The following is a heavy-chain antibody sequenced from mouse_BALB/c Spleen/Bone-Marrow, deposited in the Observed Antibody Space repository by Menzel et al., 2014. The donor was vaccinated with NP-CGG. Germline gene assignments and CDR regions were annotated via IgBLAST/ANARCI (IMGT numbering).Heavy chain of an antibody. Sequence: QLQESGPELVKPGASVKISCKASGYTFTDYYINWVKQKPGQGLEWIGWIYPGSGNTKFNERFKGKATLTVDTSSSTAYMQLSSLTSEDTAVYFCARILYWYFDVWGAGTTVTVSS. CDR2: IYPGSGNT. J-gene: IGHJ1*01. V-gene: IGHV1-84*02. CDR3: ARILYWYFDV. CDR1: GYTFTDYY.